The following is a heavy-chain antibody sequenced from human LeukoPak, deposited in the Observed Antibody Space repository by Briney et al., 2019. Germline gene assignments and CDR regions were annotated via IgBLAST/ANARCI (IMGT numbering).Heavy chain of an antibody. CDR1: GDSVSSNGTS. CDR3: GRETDFGVVTN. V-gene: IGHV6-1*01. Sequence: SQTLSLTCAISGDSVSSNGTSWNWIRQSPSRGLEWLGRTYYRSQQWHSDYAPSVKGRITLNPDTSKNQFSLQLNSVTPEDTALYYCGRETDFGVVTNWGQGTLVTVSS. J-gene: IGHJ4*02. CDR2: TYYRSQQWHS. D-gene: IGHD3-3*01.